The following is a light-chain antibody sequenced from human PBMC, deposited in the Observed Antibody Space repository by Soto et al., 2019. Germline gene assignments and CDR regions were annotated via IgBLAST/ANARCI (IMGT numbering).Light chain of an antibody. CDR2: GAS. V-gene: IGKV3-15*01. CDR3: QQYNDWPPQLT. CDR1: QTVSSK. Sequence: EIVMTQSPATLSVSVGERATLSCRASQTVSSKLAWYQQKPGQAPRLLIYGASTRATGITARFTGSGSGTEFTLTISSLQSEDFAVYYCQQYNDWPPQLTFGGGTKVEFK. J-gene: IGKJ4*01.